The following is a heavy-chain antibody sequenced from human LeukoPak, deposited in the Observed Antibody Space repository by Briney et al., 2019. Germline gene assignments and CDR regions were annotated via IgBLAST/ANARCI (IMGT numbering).Heavy chain of an antibody. CDR3: ANSLRYSGSYQGY. Sequence: PGGSLRLSCAASGFTFSRYAMSWVRQAPGKGLEWVSAISTSGDSTNYADSVKGRFTISRDNSKNTLYLQMNSLRAEDTAVYYCANSLRYSGSYQGYWGQRTLVTVSP. V-gene: IGHV3-23*01. J-gene: IGHJ4*02. CDR2: ISTSGDST. D-gene: IGHD1-26*01. CDR1: GFTFSRYA.